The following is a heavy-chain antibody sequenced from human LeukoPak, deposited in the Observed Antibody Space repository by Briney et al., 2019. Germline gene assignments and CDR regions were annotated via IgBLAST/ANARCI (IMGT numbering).Heavy chain of an antibody. J-gene: IGHJ4*02. V-gene: IGHV3-30-3*01. CDR1: GFTFSSYA. CDR2: ISYDGDNK. D-gene: IGHD1-1*01. Sequence: GGSLRLSCAASGFTFSSYAMHWVRQAPGKGLEWVAVISYDGDNKYYADSVKGRFTISRDDSKNTLYLQMNSLRAEDTAVYYCARQLADWGQGTLVTVSS. CDR3: ARQLAD.